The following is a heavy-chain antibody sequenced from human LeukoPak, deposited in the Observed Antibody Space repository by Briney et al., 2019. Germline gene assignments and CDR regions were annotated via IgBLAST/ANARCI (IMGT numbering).Heavy chain of an antibody. V-gene: IGHV3-43D*03. CDR1: GFTFDDYA. Sequence: GSLRLSCAASGFTFDDYAMHWVRQAPGKGLEWVSLISWDGGSTYYADSVKGRLTISRDNSKNTLYLQMNSLRAEDTAVYYCAREIVVPKYYYYYMDVWGKGTTVTISS. CDR2: ISWDGGST. J-gene: IGHJ6*03. CDR3: AREIVVPKYYYYYMDV. D-gene: IGHD2-15*01.